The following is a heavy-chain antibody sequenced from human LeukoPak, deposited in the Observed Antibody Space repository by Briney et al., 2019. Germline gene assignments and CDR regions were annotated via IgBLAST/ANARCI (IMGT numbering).Heavy chain of an antibody. CDR1: GFTFSFYG. CDR3: AKGYYGSGSYGWFDP. J-gene: IGHJ5*02. D-gene: IGHD3-10*01. CDR2: ITGAGHT. Sequence: GGSLRLSCAASGFTFSFYGMNWVRQAPGKGLEWVSGITGAGHTYYADSVKGRFTISRDNSKSTLYLQMNSLRAEDTAVYYCAKGYYGSGSYGWFDPWGQGTSVTVSS. V-gene: IGHV3-23*01.